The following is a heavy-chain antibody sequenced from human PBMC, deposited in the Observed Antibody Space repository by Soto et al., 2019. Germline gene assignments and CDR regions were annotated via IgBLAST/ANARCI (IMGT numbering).Heavy chain of an antibody. CDR3: AREWVHYYYYGMDV. V-gene: IGHV1-3*01. CDR1: GYTFTSYA. D-gene: IGHD1-1*01. Sequence: ASVKVSCKASGYTFTSYAMHWVRQAPGQRLEWMGWINAGNGNTKYSQKFQGRVTITRDTSASTAYMELGSLRSEDTAVYYCAREWVHYYYYGMDVWGQGTTVTVSS. CDR2: INAGNGNT. J-gene: IGHJ6*02.